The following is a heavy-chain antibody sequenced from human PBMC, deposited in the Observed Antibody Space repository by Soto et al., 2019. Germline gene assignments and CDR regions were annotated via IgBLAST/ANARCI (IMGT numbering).Heavy chain of an antibody. CDR3: AKDPRLLWCGELPYYFEY. V-gene: IGHV3-23*01. J-gene: IGHJ4*02. CDR1: GFTLSSYA. D-gene: IGHD3-10*01. CDR2: ISGSGGST. Sequence: GGSLRLSCAASGFTLSSYAMSWVRQAPGKGLEWVSAISGSGGSTYYADSVKGRFTISRDNSKNTLYLQMNSLRAEDTAVYYCAKDPRLLWCGELPYYFEYWGQGTPVNVAS.